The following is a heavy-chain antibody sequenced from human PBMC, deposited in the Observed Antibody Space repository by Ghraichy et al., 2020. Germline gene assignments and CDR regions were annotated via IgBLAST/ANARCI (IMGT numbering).Heavy chain of an antibody. CDR2: ISYDGSNK. V-gene: IGHV3-30*04. Sequence: GGSLRLSCAASGFTFSSYAMHWVRQAPGKGLEWVAVISYDGSNKYYVDSVKGRFTISRDNSKNTLYLQMNSLRAEDTAVYYCARVERGGWHHFDYWGQGTLVTVSS. J-gene: IGHJ4*02. D-gene: IGHD6-19*01. CDR3: ARVERGGWHHFDY. CDR1: GFTFSSYA.